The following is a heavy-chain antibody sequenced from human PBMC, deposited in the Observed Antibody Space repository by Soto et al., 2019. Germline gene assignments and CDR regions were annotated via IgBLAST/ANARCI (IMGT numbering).Heavy chain of an antibody. CDR1: GFTFSSYS. CDR3: AADGGYCSGGSCYRDAFDI. CDR2: ISSSSSTI. Sequence: GGSLRLSCAASGFTFSSYSMNWVRQAPGKGLEWVSYISSSSSTIYYADSVKGRFAISRDNAKNSLYLQMNSLRDEDTAVYFCAADGGYCSGGSCYRDAFDIWGQGTMVTVSS. V-gene: IGHV3-48*02. J-gene: IGHJ3*02. D-gene: IGHD2-15*01.